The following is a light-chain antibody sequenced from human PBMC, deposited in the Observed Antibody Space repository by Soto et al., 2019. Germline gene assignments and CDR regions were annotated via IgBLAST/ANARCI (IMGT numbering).Light chain of an antibody. J-gene: IGKJ1*01. V-gene: IGKV1-5*03. Sequence: DIQMTQSPSTLSASVGDRVTITCRASQFMTVWLAWYQQKPGRAPKLLIYKASSLQSDVPSGFSGSGYGTEFNLTISSLQTDDYATYYCQQYNAYPWTFGQGTKVDIK. CDR2: KAS. CDR3: QQYNAYPWT. CDR1: QFMTVW.